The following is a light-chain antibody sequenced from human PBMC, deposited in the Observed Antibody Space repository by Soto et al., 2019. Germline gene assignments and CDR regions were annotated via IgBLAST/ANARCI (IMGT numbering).Light chain of an antibody. V-gene: IGLV2-23*01. J-gene: IGLJ1*01. CDR2: EGS. CDR3: CSYAGSSTYV. Sequence: SALTQPASVSGSAGQSITISCTGTSSDVGSYNLVSWYQQHPGKAPKLMIYEGSKRPSGVSNRFSGSKSGNTASLTISGLQAEDEADYYCCSYAGSSTYVFGTGTKVTVL. CDR1: SSDVGSYNL.